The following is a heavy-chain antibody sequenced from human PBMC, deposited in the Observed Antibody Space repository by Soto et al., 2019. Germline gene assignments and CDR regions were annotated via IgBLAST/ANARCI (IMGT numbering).Heavy chain of an antibody. D-gene: IGHD6-19*01. J-gene: IGHJ5*02. V-gene: IGHV1-8*01. CDR2: MNPSTGNT. CDR1: GYTFTSYD. CDR3: ASGRIIVAGGFDP. Sequence: GASVKVSCKASGYTFTSYDIIWVRQATGQGLEWMGWMNPSTGNTDSAEKFQGRLTMTRNTSISTVYMELSSLRFEDTAVYYCASGRIIVAGGFDPWGKGTLVTVYS.